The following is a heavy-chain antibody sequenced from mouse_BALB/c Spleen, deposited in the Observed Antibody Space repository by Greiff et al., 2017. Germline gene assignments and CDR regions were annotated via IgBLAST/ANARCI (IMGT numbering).Heavy chain of an antibody. Sequence: DVKLVESGGGLVQPGGSLKLSCAASGFTFSSYGMSWVRQTPDKRLELVATINSNGGSTYYPDSVKGRFTISRDNAKNTLYLQMSSLKSEDTAMYYCARVGYGNYDAMDDWGQGTSVTVSS. D-gene: IGHD2-10*02. CDR1: GFTFSSYG. J-gene: IGHJ4*01. CDR3: ARVGYGNYDAMDD. V-gene: IGHV5-6-3*01. CDR2: INSNGGST.